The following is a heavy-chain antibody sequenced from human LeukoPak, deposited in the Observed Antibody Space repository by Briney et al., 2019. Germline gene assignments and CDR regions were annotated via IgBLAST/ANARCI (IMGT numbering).Heavy chain of an antibody. CDR1: AGSVSAYY. J-gene: IGHJ2*01. V-gene: IGHV4-59*08. Sequence: SETLSLTCTVSAGSVSAYYWTWIRQPPGKGLEWIGYTSDSGSSNYKSSLKSRVSMSVDTSKRQFSLTLTSVTAADTAVYYCARIVRQDGGYLDLWGRGSLVTVSS. CDR2: TSDSGSS. D-gene: IGHD3-16*02. CDR3: ARIVRQDGGYLDL.